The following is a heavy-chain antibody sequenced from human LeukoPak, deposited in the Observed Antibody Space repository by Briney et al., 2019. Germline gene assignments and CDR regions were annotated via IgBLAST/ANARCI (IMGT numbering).Heavy chain of an antibody. V-gene: IGHV3-30-3*01. J-gene: IGHJ4*02. Sequence: GGSLRLSCAASGFTLSTYAMHWVRQAPGKGLEWAAVISYDGTDTYYADSVKGRFTISRDTSKNSLYLQMNSLRPEDTAVFYCARIRGGPIDYWGQGTLVTVSS. D-gene: IGHD3-16*01. CDR3: ARIRGGPIDY. CDR2: ISYDGTDT. CDR1: GFTLSTYA.